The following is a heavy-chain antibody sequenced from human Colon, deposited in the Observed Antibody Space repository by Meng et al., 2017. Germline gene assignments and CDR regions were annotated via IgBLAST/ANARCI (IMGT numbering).Heavy chain of an antibody. Sequence: QVQLQASGPGLVKPSETLSLTCSVSGYSISTAYYWGWIRQTPGKGLEWIASIDRSGTTYYNPSLESRVTISVDTSKNHFSLRLNSVTAADTAVYYCARHGGWHFDYWGQGALVTVSS. D-gene: IGHD6-19*01. CDR1: GYSISTAYY. CDR3: ARHGGWHFDY. J-gene: IGHJ4*02. CDR2: IDRSGTT. V-gene: IGHV4-38-2*01.